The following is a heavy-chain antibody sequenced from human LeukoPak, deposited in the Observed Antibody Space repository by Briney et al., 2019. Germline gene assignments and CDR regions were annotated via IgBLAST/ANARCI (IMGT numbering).Heavy chain of an antibody. J-gene: IGHJ6*02. CDR2: ISPSGGHT. CDR1: GFTFSTSV. Sequence: GGSLRLSCAGSGFTFSTSVMSWARQAPGKGLEWVSGISPSGGHTDYTDSVRGRFTISRGNSKNTLYLQMNSLRADDTAVYYCAKVLGYDSSGNYWYGMDVWGQGTTVTVSS. D-gene: IGHD3-22*01. V-gene: IGHV3-23*01. CDR3: AKVLGYDSSGNYWYGMDV.